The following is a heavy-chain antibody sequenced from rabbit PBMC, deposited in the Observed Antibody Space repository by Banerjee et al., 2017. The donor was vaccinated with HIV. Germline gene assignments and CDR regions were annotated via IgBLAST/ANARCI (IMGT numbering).Heavy chain of an antibody. CDR3: ARDAGNDYYVYFVL. Sequence: QEQLEESGGDLVKPEGSLTLTCTASGSTLSRYYICWVRQAPGKGLEWIGCINTSSGNTVYASWAKGRFTISKTSSTTVTLQMTSLTAADTATYFCARDAGNDYYVYFVLRGQGTLVTVS. J-gene: IGHJ3*01. CDR1: GSTLSRYY. V-gene: IGHV1S45*01. CDR2: INTSSGNT. D-gene: IGHD8-1*01.